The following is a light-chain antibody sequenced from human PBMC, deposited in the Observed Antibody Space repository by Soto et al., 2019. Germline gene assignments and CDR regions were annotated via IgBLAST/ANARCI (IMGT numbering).Light chain of an antibody. CDR2: KAS. Sequence: DIQMTQSPSTLSASVGDNVTITCRASPTIIRWLAWFQQKPGKAPDLLIFKASNLQTGVPSRFSGSGFGTEFTLTITGLQPDDFATYYCQHYHSWPWTFGQGTRVETK. J-gene: IGKJ1*01. CDR3: QHYHSWPWT. CDR1: PTIIRW. V-gene: IGKV1-5*03.